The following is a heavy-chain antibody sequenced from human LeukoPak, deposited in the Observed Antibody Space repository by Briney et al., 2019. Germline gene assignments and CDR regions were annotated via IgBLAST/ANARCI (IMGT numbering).Heavy chain of an antibody. CDR3: ARAPTEDQLLFRYYYMDV. J-gene: IGHJ6*03. V-gene: IGHV4-39*07. CDR2: IYYSGST. Sequence: SETLSLTCTVSGGSIDNNDYYWGWIRQPPGKGLEWIGSIYYSGSTYYNPSLKSRVTISVDTSKNQFSLKLSSVTAADTAVYYCARAPTEDQLLFRYYYMDVWGKGTTVTISS. D-gene: IGHD2-2*01. CDR1: GGSIDNNDYY.